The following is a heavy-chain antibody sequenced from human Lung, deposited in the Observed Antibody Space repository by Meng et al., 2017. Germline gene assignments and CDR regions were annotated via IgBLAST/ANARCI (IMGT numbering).Heavy chain of an antibody. CDR1: GYTFTAYY. D-gene: IGHD3-22*01. CDR2: INPSSGGT. CDR3: ARAMYDSRGYYYWKPWFDP. V-gene: IGHV1-2*02. Sequence: ASVKVSCKASGYTFTAYYLHWVRQAPGQGLEWMGWINPSSGGTFYAQKFQGRVTLTADPSINTAYMELNSLGSDDTAVYFCARAMYDSRGYYYWKPWFDPWGQGALVTVSS. J-gene: IGHJ5*02.